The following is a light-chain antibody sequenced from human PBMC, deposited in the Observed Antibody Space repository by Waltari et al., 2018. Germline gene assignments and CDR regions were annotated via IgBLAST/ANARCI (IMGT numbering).Light chain of an antibody. J-gene: IGLJ2*01. CDR1: SAHSNYA. CDR2: VNSDGSH. V-gene: IGLV4-69*01. CDR3: QTWDIATVV. Sequence: LALTQSPSASASLGASVTVTCTLSSAHSNYAIAWHKQQPQQGPRYLMKVNSDGSHIRGAGISDRFSGSSSGAERYLTISSLQSEDEGDYYCQTWDIATVVFGGGTKLTVL.